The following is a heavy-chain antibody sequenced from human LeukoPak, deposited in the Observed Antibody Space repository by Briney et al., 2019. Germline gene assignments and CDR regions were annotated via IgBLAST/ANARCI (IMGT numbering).Heavy chain of an antibody. J-gene: IGHJ4*02. D-gene: IGHD6-13*01. V-gene: IGHV1-18*01. CDR3: ARDHGEAAAGVFAPFDY. CDR2: ISAYNGNT. CDR1: GYSFTSFG. Sequence: GASVKVSCKASGYSFTSFGVSWVRQAPGQGLEWMGWISAYNGNTHYAQNLQGRVTMTTDTSTSTAYMELRTLRSDGTAVYYCARDHGEAAAGVFAPFDYWGQGTLVTVSS.